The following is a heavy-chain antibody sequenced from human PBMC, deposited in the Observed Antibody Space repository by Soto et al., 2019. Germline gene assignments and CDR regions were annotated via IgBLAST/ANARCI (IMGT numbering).Heavy chain of an antibody. CDR2: IYSGGST. V-gene: IGHV3-53*01. CDR1: GFTVSSNY. Sequence: EVQLVESGGGLIQPGGSLRLSCAASGFTVSSNYMSWVRQAPGKGLEWDSVIYSGGSTYYADSVRGPFTISRDNSKNTLYLQMNSLRADDTAVYYCARAQYSGRHLDCFDPWGQRTLVTVST. CDR3: ARAQYSGRHLDCFDP. J-gene: IGHJ5*02. D-gene: IGHD1-26*01.